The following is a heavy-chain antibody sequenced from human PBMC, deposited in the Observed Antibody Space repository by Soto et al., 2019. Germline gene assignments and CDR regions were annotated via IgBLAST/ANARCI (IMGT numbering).Heavy chain of an antibody. CDR1: GGSITSGSYC. CDR3: ARDGDYFGSGSPPLLSK. D-gene: IGHD3-10*01. CDR2: IYYSGSS. Sequence: QVQLQESGPGLVKPSQTLSLTCTVSGGSITSGSYCWTWIRQHPVKGLEWMGHIYYSGSSSYNPSLNSRLTLSIDTSKNQFSLKLTSVTAADMAVYYCARDGDYFGSGSPPLLSKWGQGTLVTVSS. J-gene: IGHJ4*02. V-gene: IGHV4-31*03.